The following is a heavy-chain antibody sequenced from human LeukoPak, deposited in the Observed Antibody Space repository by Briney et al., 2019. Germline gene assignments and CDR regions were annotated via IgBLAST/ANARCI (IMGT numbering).Heavy chain of an antibody. D-gene: IGHD1-7*01. CDR1: GGSISSYY. CDR2: IYTSGST. Sequence: SETLSLTCTVSGGSISSYYWSWIRQPAGKGLEWIGRIYTSGSTNYNPSLKSRVTMSVDTSKNQFSLKLSSVTAADTAVYYCARGNWNYPDYYYYMDVWGKGTTVTLSS. J-gene: IGHJ6*03. CDR3: ARGNWNYPDYYYYMDV. V-gene: IGHV4-4*07.